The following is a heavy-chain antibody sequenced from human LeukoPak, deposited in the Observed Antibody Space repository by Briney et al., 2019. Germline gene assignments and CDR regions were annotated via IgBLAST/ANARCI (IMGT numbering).Heavy chain of an antibody. V-gene: IGHV3-23*01. CDR3: AKRGIPTSAYYFDY. J-gene: IGHJ4*02. D-gene: IGHD2-2*01. CDR2: ITDNGGGT. CDR1: GFTFSNYA. Sequence: PGGSLRLSCAASGFTFSNYAMSWFRQAPGTGLEWVSAITDNGGGTYYTGSVKGRFTISRDNSQKTLYLQMNSLRAEDTAVYYCAKRGIPTSAYYFDYWGQGTLITVSS.